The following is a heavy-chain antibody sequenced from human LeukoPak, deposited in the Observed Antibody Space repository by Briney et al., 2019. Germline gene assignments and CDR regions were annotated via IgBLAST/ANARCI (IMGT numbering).Heavy chain of an antibody. CDR1: GFTFSSYA. CDR2: ISGSGGST. Sequence: GGSLRLSCAASGFTFSSYAMSWVRQAPGKGLEWVSAISGSGGSTYYADSVKGRFTISRDNSKNTLYLQMNSLRAEDTAVYYCAKQVVTVSALPTYGMDVWGQGTTVTVSS. V-gene: IGHV3-23*01. J-gene: IGHJ6*02. D-gene: IGHD4-23*01. CDR3: AKQVVTVSALPTYGMDV.